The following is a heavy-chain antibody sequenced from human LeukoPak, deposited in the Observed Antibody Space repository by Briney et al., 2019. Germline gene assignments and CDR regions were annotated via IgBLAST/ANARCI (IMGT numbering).Heavy chain of an antibody. V-gene: IGHV3-48*01. D-gene: IGHD4-17*01. CDR1: GFTFSIYS. CDR3: ATDYYGDYSFQH. CDR2: ISSSSSTI. J-gene: IGHJ1*01. Sequence: TGGSLRLSCAASGFTFSIYSINWVRQAPGKGLEWVSYISSSSSTIYYADSVKGRFTISRDNAKNSLYLQMNSLRAEDMAVYYCATDYYGDYSFQHWGQGTLVIVSS.